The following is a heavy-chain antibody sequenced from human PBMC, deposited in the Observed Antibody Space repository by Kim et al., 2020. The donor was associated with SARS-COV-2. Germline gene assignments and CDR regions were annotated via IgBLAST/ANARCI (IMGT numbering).Heavy chain of an antibody. CDR2: INSDGSST. Sequence: GGSLRLSCAASGFTFSSYWMHWVRHAPGKGLVWVSRINSDGSSTSYADSVKGRFTISRDNAKNTLYLQMNSLRAEDTAVYYCARDREPTPGSSGWAIDYWGQGTLVTVSS. D-gene: IGHD6-19*01. CDR3: ARDREPTPGSSGWAIDY. J-gene: IGHJ4*02. CDR1: GFTFSSYW. V-gene: IGHV3-74*01.